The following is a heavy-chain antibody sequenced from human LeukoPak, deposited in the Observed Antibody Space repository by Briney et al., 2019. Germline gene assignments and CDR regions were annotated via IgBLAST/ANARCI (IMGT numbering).Heavy chain of an antibody. CDR2: IYYSGST. CDR3: ASLGYCSSTSCFRTPGDY. D-gene: IGHD2-2*01. Sequence: SQTLSLTCTVSGCSISSGDYYWSWIRQPPGKGLEWIGYIYYSGSTYYNPSLKSRVTISVDTSKNQFSLKLSSVTAADTAVYYCASLGYCSSTSCFRTPGDYWGQGTLVTVSS. CDR1: GCSISSGDYY. V-gene: IGHV4-30-4*08. J-gene: IGHJ4*02.